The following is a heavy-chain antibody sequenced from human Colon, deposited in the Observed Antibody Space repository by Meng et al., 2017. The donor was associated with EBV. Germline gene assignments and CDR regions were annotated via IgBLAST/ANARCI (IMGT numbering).Heavy chain of an antibody. CDR2: INHSGSA. V-gene: IGHV4-34*02. D-gene: IGHD2-2*03. Sequence: QVTLQQGGAGLLKPPETLSLTCGVSGGSLSGYYWSWIRHFPGRTLEFIGDINHSGSANYNPSLRSRVTISVDTSKNQIFLNLHSVTAADTAVYHCARTFGYCSNNNCPRTLGYWGQGTLVTVSS. J-gene: IGHJ4*02. CDR3: ARTFGYCSNNNCPRTLGY. CDR1: GGSLSGYY.